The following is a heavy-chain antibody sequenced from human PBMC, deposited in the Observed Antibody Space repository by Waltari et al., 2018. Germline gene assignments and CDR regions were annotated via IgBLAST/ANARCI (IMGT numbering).Heavy chain of an antibody. D-gene: IGHD6-19*01. Sequence: QVQLVQSGAEVKKPGSSVKVSCKASGGTFSSYAISWVRQAPGQGLEWMGRINPNSGGTNYAQKFQGRVTMTRDTSISTAYMELGRLRSDDTAVYYCATGAGTGDYWGQGTLVTVSS. CDR3: ATGAGTGDY. V-gene: IGHV1-2*06. CDR1: GGTFSSYA. J-gene: IGHJ4*02. CDR2: INPNSGGT.